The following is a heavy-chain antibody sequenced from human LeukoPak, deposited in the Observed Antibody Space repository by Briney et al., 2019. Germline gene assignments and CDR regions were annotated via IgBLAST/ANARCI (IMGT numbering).Heavy chain of an antibody. CDR2: ISPSDGST. CDR1: VYTFTSYD. V-gene: IGHV1-46*01. J-gene: IGHJ4*02. Sequence: ASVKVSCKASVYTFTSYDIQWVRQAPGQGLEGMGIISPSDGSTTYAQKFQARVTMTRDTSTSTVYMELSSLRSEDTAVYFCARGASDFYFDYWGQGNLVTVSS. CDR3: ARGASDFYFDY. D-gene: IGHD2-21*02.